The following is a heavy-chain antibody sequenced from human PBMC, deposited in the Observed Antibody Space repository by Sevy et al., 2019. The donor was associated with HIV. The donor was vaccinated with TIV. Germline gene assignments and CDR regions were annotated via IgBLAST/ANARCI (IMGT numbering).Heavy chain of an antibody. Sequence: GGSLRFSCAASGFTFSTYNMNWVRQAPGKGLEWVSSITFSSNYIYYADSVKGRFTISRDNAKNSLYLQMNSLRAEDTAVYYCARSWEQQLHDAFDIWGQGTMVTVSS. D-gene: IGHD6-13*01. J-gene: IGHJ3*02. CDR1: GFTFSTYN. V-gene: IGHV3-21*01. CDR3: ARSWEQQLHDAFDI. CDR2: ITFSSNYI.